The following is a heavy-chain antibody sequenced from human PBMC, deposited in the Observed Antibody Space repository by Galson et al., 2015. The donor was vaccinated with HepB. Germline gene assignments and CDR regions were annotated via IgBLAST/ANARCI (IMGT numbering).Heavy chain of an antibody. CDR1: GFTFSSYS. V-gene: IGHV3-48*01. CDR3: AENGAYYYYGMDV. J-gene: IGHJ6*02. D-gene: IGHD1-26*01. Sequence: SLRLSCAASGFTFSSYSMNWVRQAPGKGLEWVSYISSSSSTIYYADSVKGRFTISRDNAKNSLYLQMNSLRAEDTAVYYCAENGAYYYYGMDVWGQGTTVTVSS. CDR2: ISSSSSTI.